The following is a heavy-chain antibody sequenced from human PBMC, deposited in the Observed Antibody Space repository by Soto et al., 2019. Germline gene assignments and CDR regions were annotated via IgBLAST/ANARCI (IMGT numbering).Heavy chain of an antibody. Sequence: ASETLSLTCTVSGGSISSGDYYWSWIRQPPGKGLEWIGYIYYSGSTYYNPSLKSRVTISVDTSKNQFSLKLSSVTAADTAVYYCATRLRWYPSRDYWGQGTLVTVSS. CDR3: ATRLRWYPSRDY. V-gene: IGHV4-30-4*01. CDR1: GGSISSGDYY. D-gene: IGHD4-17*01. J-gene: IGHJ4*02. CDR2: IYYSGST.